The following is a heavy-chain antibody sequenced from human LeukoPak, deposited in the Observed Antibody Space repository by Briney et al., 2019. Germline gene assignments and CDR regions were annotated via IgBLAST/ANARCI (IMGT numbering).Heavy chain of an antibody. CDR1: GYSFTSYW. V-gene: IGHV5-51*01. J-gene: IGHJ3*02. D-gene: IGHD2-2*01. Sequence: GESLKISCKGSGYSFTSYWIGGVRQMPGKGLEWMGIIYPGDSDTRYSPSFQGQVTISADKSISTAYLQWSSLKASDTAMYYCASGIVVVPAARDAFDIWGQGTMVTVSS. CDR2: IYPGDSDT. CDR3: ASGIVVVPAARDAFDI.